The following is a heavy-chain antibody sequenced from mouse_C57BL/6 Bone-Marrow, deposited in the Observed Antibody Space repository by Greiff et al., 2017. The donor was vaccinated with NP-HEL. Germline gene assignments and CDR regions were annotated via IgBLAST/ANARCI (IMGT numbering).Heavy chain of an antibody. J-gene: IGHJ2*01. CDR1: GFTFSSYG. CDR2: ISSGGSYT. Sequence: EVQVVESGGDLVKPGGSLKLSCAASGFTFSSYGMSWVRQTPDKRLEWVATISSGGSYTYYPDSVKGRFTISRDNAKNTLYLQMSRLKSEDTAMYYCARRGVWNFDYWGQGTTLTVSS. V-gene: IGHV5-6*01. CDR3: ARRGVWNFDY.